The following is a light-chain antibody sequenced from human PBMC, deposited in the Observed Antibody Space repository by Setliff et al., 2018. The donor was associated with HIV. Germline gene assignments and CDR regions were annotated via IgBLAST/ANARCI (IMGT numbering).Light chain of an antibody. CDR1: SSDVGAYNY. CDR3: CSYGGNKKYV. V-gene: IGLV2-11*01. Sequence: QSVLTQPRSVSGSPGQSVTVSCTGSSSDVGAYNYVSWYQQHPGKAPKLIIFDVSKRPSGVPDRFSGSKSGDTASLTISGLQSEDEADYYCCSYGGNKKYVFGSGTKVTVL. CDR2: DVS. J-gene: IGLJ1*01.